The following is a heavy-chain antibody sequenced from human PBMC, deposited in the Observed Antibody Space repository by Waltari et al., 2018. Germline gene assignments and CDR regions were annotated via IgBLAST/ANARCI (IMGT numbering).Heavy chain of an antibody. D-gene: IGHD4-4*01. CDR2: VNPNSGNT. V-gene: IGHV1-8*01. J-gene: IGHJ3*02. Sequence: QVQLLQSGVEVKSPGASVKRYCMASGYSFTSLEINWVRQATGQGLEWMGWVNPNSGNTDYAQSFQGRVTMTRDTSISAAYMGLTNLRSEDTAVYYCARGYSHDRDGAFDIWGQGTMVIVSS. CDR3: ARGYSHDRDGAFDI. CDR1: GYSFTSLE.